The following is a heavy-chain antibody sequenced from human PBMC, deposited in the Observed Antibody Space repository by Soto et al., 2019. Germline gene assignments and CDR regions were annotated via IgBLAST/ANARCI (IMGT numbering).Heavy chain of an antibody. D-gene: IGHD3-3*01. CDR1: GITFSNYW. Sequence: EVHLVESGGGLVQPGGSLRLSCAASGITFSNYWMTWVRQAPGKGLEWVANIKQDGSEKYYVDYVKGRFTISRDNAKNSLYLQMNSLRSEDTAVYYCARDQDDSSDAFDIWGQGTMVTVSS. V-gene: IGHV3-7*01. J-gene: IGHJ3*02. CDR3: ARDQDDSSDAFDI. CDR2: IKQDGSEK.